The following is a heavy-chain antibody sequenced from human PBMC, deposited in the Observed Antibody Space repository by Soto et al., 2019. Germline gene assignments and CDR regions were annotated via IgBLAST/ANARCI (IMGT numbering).Heavy chain of an antibody. V-gene: IGHV4-59*01. CDR2: IYYSGST. CDR3: ARDRTGTTDYYYYGMDV. Sequence: SETLSLTCTVSGGSISSYYWSWIRQPPGKGLEWIGYIYYSGSTNYNPSLKSRVTISVDTSENQFSLKLSSVTAADTAVYYCARDRTGTTDYYYYGMDVWGQGTTVTVSS. D-gene: IGHD1-1*01. J-gene: IGHJ6*02. CDR1: GGSISSYY.